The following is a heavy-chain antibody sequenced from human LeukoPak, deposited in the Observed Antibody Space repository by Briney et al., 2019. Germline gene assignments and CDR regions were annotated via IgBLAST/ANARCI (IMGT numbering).Heavy chain of an antibody. CDR2: ISGDAYTT. CDR1: GFTFDDYA. CDR3: AKAAAVIRGVIDY. V-gene: IGHV3-43*02. Sequence: GGSLRLSCAASGFTFDDYAMHWVREAPGKGLEWVSLISGDAYTTYYADSAKGRFTISRDNSKNSLYLQMNSLRTEDTALYYCAKAAAVIRGVIDYWGQGTLVTVSS. J-gene: IGHJ4*02. D-gene: IGHD3-10*01.